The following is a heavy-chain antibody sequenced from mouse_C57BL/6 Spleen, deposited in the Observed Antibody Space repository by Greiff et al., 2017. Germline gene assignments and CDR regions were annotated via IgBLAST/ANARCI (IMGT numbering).Heavy chain of an antibody. V-gene: IGHV1-15*01. CDR1: GYTFTDYE. D-gene: IGHD2-2*01. CDR3: TRPFMVKDAMDY. Sequence: VNVVESGAELVRPGASVTLSCKASGYTFTDYEMHWVKQTPVHGLEWIGAIDPETGGTAYNQKFKGKAILTADKSSSTAYMELRSLTSEDSAVXYCTRPFMVKDAMDYWGQGTSVTVSS. J-gene: IGHJ4*01. CDR2: IDPETGGT.